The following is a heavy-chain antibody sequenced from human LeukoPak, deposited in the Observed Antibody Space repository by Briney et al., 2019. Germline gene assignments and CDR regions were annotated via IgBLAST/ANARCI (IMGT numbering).Heavy chain of an antibody. V-gene: IGHV1-69*01. CDR2: IMPISGTA. CDR3: ARRRIYYMDV. Sequence: SVKVSCKASGGTFSSYAISWVRQAPGQGLEWMGGIMPISGTANYAQKFQGRVTITADESTSTAYMELSSLRSEDTAVYYCARRRIYYMDVWGKGTTVTVPS. J-gene: IGHJ6*03. CDR1: GGTFSSYA.